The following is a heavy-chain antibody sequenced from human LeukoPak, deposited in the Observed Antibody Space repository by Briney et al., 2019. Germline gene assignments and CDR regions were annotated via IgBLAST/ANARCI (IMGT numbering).Heavy chain of an antibody. CDR1: GGSISSYY. V-gene: IGHV4-59*01. CDR2: IYYSGST. Sequence: SETLSVTCTVSGGSISSYYWSWIRQPPGKGLEWIGYIYYSGSTNYNPSLKSRVTISVDTSKNQFSLKLSSVTAADTAVYYCARSHVIRDHYFDYWGQGTLVTVSS. J-gene: IGHJ4*02. CDR3: ARSHVIRDHYFDY. D-gene: IGHD2-21*01.